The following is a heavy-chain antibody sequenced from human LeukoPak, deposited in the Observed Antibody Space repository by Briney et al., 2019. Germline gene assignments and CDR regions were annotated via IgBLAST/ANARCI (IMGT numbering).Heavy chain of an antibody. CDR1: GGTFSSYA. Sequence: ASVKVSCKASGGTFSSYAISWVRQAPGQGLEWMGRIIPIFGTANYAQKFQGRVTIITDESTSTAYMELSSLRSEDTAVYYCAREHDILTGFYFDYWGQGTLVTVSS. V-gene: IGHV1-69*05. CDR2: IIPIFGTA. CDR3: AREHDILTGFYFDY. D-gene: IGHD3-9*01. J-gene: IGHJ4*02.